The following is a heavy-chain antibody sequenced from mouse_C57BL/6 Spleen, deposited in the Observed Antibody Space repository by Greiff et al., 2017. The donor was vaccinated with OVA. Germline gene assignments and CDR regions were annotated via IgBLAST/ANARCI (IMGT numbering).Heavy chain of an antibody. Sequence: VQLQQSGAELVKPGASVKLSCKASGYTFTSYWMQWVKQRPGQGLEWIGEIDPSDSYTNYNQKFKGKATLTVDTSSSTAYMQLSSRTSEDSAVYYCARGGGGDYYGSSRYWGQGTTLTVSS. V-gene: IGHV1-50*01. CDR2: IDPSDSYT. CDR1: GYTFTSYW. D-gene: IGHD1-1*01. J-gene: IGHJ2*01. CDR3: ARGGGGDYYGSSRY.